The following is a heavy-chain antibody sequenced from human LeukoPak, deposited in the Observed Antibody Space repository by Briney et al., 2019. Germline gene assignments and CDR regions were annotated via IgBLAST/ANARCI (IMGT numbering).Heavy chain of an antibody. CDR1: GFTFSYYG. CDR3: AKSHLPNAYSGTYYCDY. J-gene: IGHJ4*02. CDR2: IRYDESKK. D-gene: IGHD1-26*01. Sequence: GGSLRLSCAASGFTFSYYGVHWVRQAPGKGLEWVAFIRYDESKKFYGDSVKGRFTISRDNSKNTLYLQMNSLRTEDTAVYYCAKSHLPNAYSGTYYCDYWGQGTLVTVSS. V-gene: IGHV3-30*02.